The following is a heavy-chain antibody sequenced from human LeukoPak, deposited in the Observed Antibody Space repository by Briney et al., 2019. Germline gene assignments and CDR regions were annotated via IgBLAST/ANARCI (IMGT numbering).Heavy chain of an antibody. J-gene: IGHJ4*02. V-gene: IGHV4-38-2*02. D-gene: IGHD6-19*01. CDR3: ARAFRAVAGKGPFDY. CDR2: IYHSGST. Sequence: SETLSLTCTVSGYSISSGYYWGWIRQPPGKGLEWIGSIYHSGSTYYNPSLKSRVTISVDTSKNQFSLKLSSVTAADTAVYYCARAFRAVAGKGPFDYWGQGTLVTVSS. CDR1: GYSISSGYY.